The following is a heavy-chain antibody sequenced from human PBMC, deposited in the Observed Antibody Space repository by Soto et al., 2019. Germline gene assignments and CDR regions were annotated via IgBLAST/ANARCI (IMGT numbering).Heavy chain of an antibody. Sequence: SETLSLTCTVSGGSISSYYWSWIRQPPGKGLEWIGYIYYSGSTNYNPSLKSRVTISVDTSKNQFSLKLSSVTAADTAVYYCARGFWSGYYTGINFDYWGQGTLVTVSS. CDR2: IYYSGST. V-gene: IGHV4-59*01. CDR3: ARGFWSGYYTGINFDY. D-gene: IGHD3-3*01. J-gene: IGHJ4*02. CDR1: GGSISSYY.